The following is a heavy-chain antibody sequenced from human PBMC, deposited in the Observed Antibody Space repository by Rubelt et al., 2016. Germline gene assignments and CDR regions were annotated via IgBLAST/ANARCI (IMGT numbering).Heavy chain of an antibody. CDR2: IYYSGST. Sequence: QLQLQESGPGLVKPSETLSLTCTVSGCSISSSRYYCGWIRQPPGKGLEWIGSIYYSGSTYYNPSLKSRVTISVDTSKNQFSLKLSSVTAADTAVYYCARAVSYYDSSGYGYYYYMDVWGKGTTVTVSS. J-gene: IGHJ6*03. CDR3: ARAVSYYDSSGYGYYYYMDV. V-gene: IGHV4-39*07. D-gene: IGHD3-22*01. CDR1: GCSISSSRYY.